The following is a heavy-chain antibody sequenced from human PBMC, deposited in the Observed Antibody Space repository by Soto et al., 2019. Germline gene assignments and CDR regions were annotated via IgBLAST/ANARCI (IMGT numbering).Heavy chain of an antibody. J-gene: IGHJ5*02. D-gene: IGHD2-15*01. CDR2: ICSTGST. V-gene: IGHV4-59*01. Sequence: QVQLQESGPGLVKPSETLSLTCSVSGGSIGSYYWGWIRQPPGKGLEWIGYICSTGSTYYNPSLKSRVTLSVDTSKNQISLKLTSVTAADTAVYYCARAYCSGGSCSPYKWLDPWGQGTLVTVSS. CDR1: GGSIGSYY. CDR3: ARAYCSGGSCSPYKWLDP.